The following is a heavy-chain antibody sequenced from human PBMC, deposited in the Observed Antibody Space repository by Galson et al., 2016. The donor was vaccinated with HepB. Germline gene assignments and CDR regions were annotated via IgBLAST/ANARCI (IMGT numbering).Heavy chain of an antibody. D-gene: IGHD2-2*01. CDR3: LKSGYCGITDCFHAFDI. J-gene: IGHJ3*02. V-gene: IGHV3-64D*08. Sequence: SLRLSCAASGFTFSSYSMHWVRQAPGKGLEYISTVSNDGRSRYFVDSVRGRFTISRDNSKNTVYLQMSSLRPEDSATYYCLKSGYCGITDCFHAFDIWGQGTMVTVP. CDR1: GFTFSSYS. CDR2: VSNDGRSR.